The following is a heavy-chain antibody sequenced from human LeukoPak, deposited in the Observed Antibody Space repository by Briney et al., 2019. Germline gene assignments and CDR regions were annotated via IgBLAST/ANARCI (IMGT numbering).Heavy chain of an antibody. CDR3: ARDGGSYLRPTDY. D-gene: IGHD1-26*01. CDR1: GFTFTTYA. V-gene: IGHV3-23*01. CDR2: ITGSGDST. Sequence: TGGSLRLSCAASGFTFTTYAMSWVSQAPGKWLEWVSSITGSGDSTYYADSVKGRFTISRDNSKNTLYLQMNSLRAEDTAVYHCARDGGSYLRPTDYWGLGTLVTVSS. J-gene: IGHJ4*02.